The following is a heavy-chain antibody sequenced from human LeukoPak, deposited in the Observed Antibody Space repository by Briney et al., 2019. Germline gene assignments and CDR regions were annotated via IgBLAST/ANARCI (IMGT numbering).Heavy chain of an antibody. J-gene: IGHJ5*02. Sequence: GGSLRLSCTASGLTFGDYAMSWVRQAPGKGLEWVSLIRSKAYGGTTEYAASVKGRFTISRDDSTSIAYLQMNSLKTEDTAVYYCTRYSGYWFDPWGQGTLVTVSS. V-gene: IGHV3-49*04. CDR2: IRSKAYGGTT. CDR3: TRYSGYWFDP. D-gene: IGHD5-12*01. CDR1: GLTFGDYA.